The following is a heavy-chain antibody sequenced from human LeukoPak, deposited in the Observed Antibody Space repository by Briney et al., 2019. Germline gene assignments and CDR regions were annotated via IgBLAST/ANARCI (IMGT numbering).Heavy chain of an antibody. J-gene: IGHJ4*02. CDR3: ARDAYSYHGTYFDY. Sequence: SETLSLTCTVSGGSISSSSYYWGWIRQPPGKGLEWIGSIYYSGSTYYNPSLKSRFTISVDTSKNQCSLTLSSVTAADTAVYYCARDAYSYHGTYFDYWGQGTLVTVSS. CDR2: IYYSGST. CDR1: GGSISSSSYY. V-gene: IGHV4-39*01. D-gene: IGHD5-18*01.